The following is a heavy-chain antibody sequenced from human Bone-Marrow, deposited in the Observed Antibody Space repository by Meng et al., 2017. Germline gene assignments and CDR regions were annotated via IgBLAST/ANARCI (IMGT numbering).Heavy chain of an antibody. D-gene: IGHD2-15*01. CDR2: ISYDGSNK. Sequence: GGSLRLSCAASGFTFSSYAMHWVRQAPGKGLEWVAVISYDGSNKYYADSVKGRFTISRDNSKNTLYLQMNSLRAEDTAVYYCAKAPTYCSGGGCYSGGAFDIWGQGAMVTVSS. V-gene: IGHV3-30*04. J-gene: IGHJ3*02. CDR1: GFTFSSYA. CDR3: AKAPTYCSGGGCYSGGAFDI.